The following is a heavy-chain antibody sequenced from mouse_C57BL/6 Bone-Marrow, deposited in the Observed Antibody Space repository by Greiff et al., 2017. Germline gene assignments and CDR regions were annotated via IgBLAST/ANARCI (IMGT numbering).Heavy chain of an antibody. Sequence: VQLQESGGGLVKPGGSLKLSCAASGFTFSSYTMSWVRQTPEKRLQWVAAISGGGGNTYYPDSVKGRFTISRDNDKNLLYLQMSSLRSEDTALYYCSRQVTTVLATKYFDVWGTGTTVTGSS. J-gene: IGHJ1*03. CDR1: GFTFSSYT. CDR2: ISGGGGNT. V-gene: IGHV5-9*01. D-gene: IGHD1-1*01. CDR3: SRQVTTVLATKYFDV.